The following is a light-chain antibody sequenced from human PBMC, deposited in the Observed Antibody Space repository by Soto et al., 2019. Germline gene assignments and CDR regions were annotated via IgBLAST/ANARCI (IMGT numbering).Light chain of an antibody. CDR2: LEGSGSY. V-gene: IGLV4-60*02. Sequence: QAVVTLSSSASASLGSSVKLTCTLSSGHSTYIIAWHQQQPGKAPRYLMKLEGSGSYNKGSGVPDRFSGSSSGAARYLTISNLQFEDEADYYCETWDINTHVVFGGGTKLTVL. CDR3: ETWDINTHVV. CDR1: SGHSTYI. J-gene: IGLJ2*01.